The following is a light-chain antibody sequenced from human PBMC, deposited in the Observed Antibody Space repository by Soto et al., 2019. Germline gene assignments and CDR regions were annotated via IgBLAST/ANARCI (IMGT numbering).Light chain of an antibody. V-gene: IGKV3-20*01. CDR1: QTVSRGY. J-gene: IGKJ5*01. CDR3: QKYGSSPPIT. Sequence: EIVLTQSPGTLSLSPGERATLSCRASQTVSRGYLAWYQQKPGQPPRVLIYGASDRATGIPDRFSGGGSGTAFTLPISRLEHEDFAVYYCQKYGSSPPITFGQGTRLEIK. CDR2: GAS.